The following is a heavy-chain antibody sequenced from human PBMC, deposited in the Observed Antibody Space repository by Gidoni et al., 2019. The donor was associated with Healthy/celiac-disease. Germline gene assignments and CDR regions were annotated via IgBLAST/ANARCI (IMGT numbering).Heavy chain of an antibody. CDR1: GGSISSYY. J-gene: IGHJ6*02. V-gene: IGHV4-59*01. Sequence: AQLQESGQGLGRPSQTLSLTCAVPGGSISSYYWRWIRQPPGKGREWIGYTYYSGSTNYNPYLKSRVTIAVDTSKNQFSLKLSSVTAADTAVYYCARADPYSSSWSTRYYYYYGMDVWGQGTTVTVSS. D-gene: IGHD6-13*01. CDR2: TYYSGST. CDR3: ARADPYSSSWSTRYYYYYGMDV.